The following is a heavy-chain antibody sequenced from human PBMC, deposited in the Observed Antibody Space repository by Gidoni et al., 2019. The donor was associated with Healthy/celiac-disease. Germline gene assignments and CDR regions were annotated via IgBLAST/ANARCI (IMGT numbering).Heavy chain of an antibody. V-gene: IGHV3-21*01. CDR3: ARESIAAAGTGYNWFDP. J-gene: IGHJ5*02. D-gene: IGHD6-13*01. CDR2: ISRSSSYI. Sequence: EVQLVESGGGLVKPGGSLRLSCAASGFTFSSYSMNWVRQAPGKGLEWVSSISRSSSYIYYADSVKGRFTISRDNAKNSLYLQMNSLRAEDTAVYYCARESIAAAGTGYNWFDPWGQGTLVTVSS. CDR1: GFTFSSYS.